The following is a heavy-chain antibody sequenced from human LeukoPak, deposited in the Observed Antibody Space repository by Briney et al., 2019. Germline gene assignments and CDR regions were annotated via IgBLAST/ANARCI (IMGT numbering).Heavy chain of an antibody. CDR3: ARESRQWLVLGGVDY. CDR1: GFTFSSYA. D-gene: IGHD6-19*01. J-gene: IGHJ4*02. Sequence: GGSLRLSCAASGFTFSSYAMHWVRQAPGKGLEWVAVISYDGSNKYYADSVKGRFTISRDNAKNSLYLQMNSLRAEDTAVYYCARESRQWLVLGGVDYWGQGTLVTVSS. V-gene: IGHV3-30-3*01. CDR2: ISYDGSNK.